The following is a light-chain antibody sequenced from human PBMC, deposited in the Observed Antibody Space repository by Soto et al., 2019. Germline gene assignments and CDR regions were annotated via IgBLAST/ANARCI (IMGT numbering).Light chain of an antibody. J-gene: IGKJ4*01. V-gene: IGKV3-15*01. CDR1: QSVSST. CDR2: GAS. CDR3: QQYKNWPLT. Sequence: EIVMTQSPATLSVSPGGRATLSCRASQSVSSTLAWYQQKPGQAPRLLIYGASTRATGFPARFSGSGSGTEFTLTISSLQSEDFAVYYCQQYKNWPLTFGGATRVEIK.